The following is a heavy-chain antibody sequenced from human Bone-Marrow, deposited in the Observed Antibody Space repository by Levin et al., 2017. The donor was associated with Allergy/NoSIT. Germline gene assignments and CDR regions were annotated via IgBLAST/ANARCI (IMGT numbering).Heavy chain of an antibody. CDR3: AKDILGVPAAMDC. D-gene: IGHD2-2*01. V-gene: IGHV3-9*01. J-gene: IGHJ4*02. Sequence: GGSLRLSCAASGFTFDDYAMHWVRQAPGKGLEWVSGISWKSGSIDYADSVKGRFTISRDNAKNSLYLQMNSLRAEDTALYYCAKDILGVPAAMDCWGQGTLVTVSS. CDR1: GFTFDDYA. CDR2: ISWKSGSI.